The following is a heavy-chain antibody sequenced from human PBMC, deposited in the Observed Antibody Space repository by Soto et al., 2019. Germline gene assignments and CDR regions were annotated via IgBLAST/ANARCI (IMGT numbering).Heavy chain of an antibody. V-gene: IGHV4-4*02. CDR1: GGTIRSPDW. CDR3: ARGRGRYSSGWSWFDP. Sequence: PSETLSLTCGVSGGTIRSPDWWTWVRQPPGKGLEWIGEIFQSGGTNYTPSLESRVTISVDKSKNQFSLTLTSVTAADTAVYFCARGRGRYSSGWSWFDPWGQGSLVTVSS. D-gene: IGHD6-19*01. J-gene: IGHJ5*02. CDR2: IFQSGGT.